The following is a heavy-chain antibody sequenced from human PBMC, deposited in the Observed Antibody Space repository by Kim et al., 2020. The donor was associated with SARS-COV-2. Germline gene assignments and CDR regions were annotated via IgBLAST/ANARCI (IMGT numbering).Heavy chain of an antibody. J-gene: IGHJ6*03. Sequence: VKGRFTISRDNAKNSLYLQMNSLRAEDTAVYYCARLARGSGYSYYYSYMDVWVKGTTVIVSS. D-gene: IGHD3-22*01. CDR3: ARLARGSGYSYYYSYMDV. V-gene: IGHV3-48*03.